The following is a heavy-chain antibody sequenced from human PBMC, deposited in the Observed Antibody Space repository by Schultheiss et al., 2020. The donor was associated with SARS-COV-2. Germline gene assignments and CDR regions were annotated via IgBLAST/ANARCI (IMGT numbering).Heavy chain of an antibody. CDR1: GFTFSSYA. CDR2: ISYDGSNK. CDR3: ARACSGGSCYSVDYYYYGMDV. J-gene: IGHJ6*02. D-gene: IGHD2-15*01. V-gene: IGHV3-30-3*01. Sequence: GGSLRLSCAASGFTFSSYAMHWVRQAPGKGLEWVAVISYDGSNKYYADSVKGRFTISRDNSKNTLYLQMNSLRAEDTAVYYCARACSGGSCYSVDYYYYGMDVWGQGTTVTVSS.